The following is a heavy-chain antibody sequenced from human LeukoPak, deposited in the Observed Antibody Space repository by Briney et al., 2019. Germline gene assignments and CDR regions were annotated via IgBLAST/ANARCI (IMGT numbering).Heavy chain of an antibody. D-gene: IGHD1-26*01. V-gene: IGHV3-33*01. CDR2: IWYDGSNK. CDR3: ARDTFGSYQGYYYGMDV. Sequence: PGRSLRLSCAASGFTFSSYGMHWVRQAPGKGLEWVAVIWYDGSNKYYADSVKGRFTISRDNSKNTLYLQMNSLRAEDTAVYYCARDTFGSYQGYYYGMDVWGQGTTVTVSS. CDR1: GFTFSSYG. J-gene: IGHJ6*02.